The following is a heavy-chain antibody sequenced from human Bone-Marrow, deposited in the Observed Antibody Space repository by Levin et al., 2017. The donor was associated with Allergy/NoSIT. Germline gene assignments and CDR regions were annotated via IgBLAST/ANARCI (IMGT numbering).Heavy chain of an antibody. CDR2: IKSKTDGGAT. CDR1: GFTFNNAW. J-gene: IGHJ4*02. CDR3: TTIASSWRHFDY. Sequence: TAGGSLRLSCAASGFTFNNAWMSWVRQVPGKGLELVGRIKSKTDGGATDYAAPLKDRFSISRDDSKNTLYLQIISLKTEDTAVYYCTTIASSWRHFDYWGQGTLVTVSS. D-gene: IGHD6-13*01. V-gene: IGHV3-15*01.